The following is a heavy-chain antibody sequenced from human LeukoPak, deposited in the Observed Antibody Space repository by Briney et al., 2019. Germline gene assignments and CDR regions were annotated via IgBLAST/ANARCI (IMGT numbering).Heavy chain of an antibody. Sequence: QPGGSLRLSCAASGFTFSSYWMSWVRQALGKGLEWVANIKQDGSEKYYVDSVKGRFTISRDNAKNSLYLQMNSLRAEDTAVYYCAREGWYYDSSGYYQRGGSFDYWGRGTLVTVSS. V-gene: IGHV3-7*01. CDR2: IKQDGSEK. D-gene: IGHD3-22*01. J-gene: IGHJ4*02. CDR1: GFTFSSYW. CDR3: AREGWYYDSSGYYQRGGSFDY.